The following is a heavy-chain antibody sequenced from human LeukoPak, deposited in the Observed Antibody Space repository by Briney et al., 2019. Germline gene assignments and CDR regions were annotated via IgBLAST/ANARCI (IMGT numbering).Heavy chain of an antibody. V-gene: IGHV1-46*01. CDR3: AGDGSGSYHTIFHFPYYYYMDV. Sequence: ASVKVSCKASGYTFTSYSIHWVRQAPGQGLEGMGIINPSGGTTTYTQKFQGRVTMTRDMSTSTAYMELRSLRSDDTAVYYCAGDGSGSYHTIFHFPYYYYMDVWGKGTTVTVSS. J-gene: IGHJ6*03. D-gene: IGHD3-10*01. CDR1: GYTFTSYS. CDR2: INPSGGTT.